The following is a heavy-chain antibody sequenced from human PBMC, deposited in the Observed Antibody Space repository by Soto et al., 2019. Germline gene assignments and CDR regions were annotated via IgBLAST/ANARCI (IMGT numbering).Heavy chain of an antibody. Sequence: XGTLSLTCTVSGGSISSYYWSWIRQPPGKGLEWIGYIYYSGSTNYNPSLKSRVTISVDTSKNQFSLKLSSVTAADTAVYYCARDGDSSGWYLLWGQGTLVTVSS. D-gene: IGHD6-19*01. CDR3: ARDGDSSGWYLL. V-gene: IGHV4-59*01. CDR2: IYYSGST. CDR1: GGSISSYY. J-gene: IGHJ4*02.